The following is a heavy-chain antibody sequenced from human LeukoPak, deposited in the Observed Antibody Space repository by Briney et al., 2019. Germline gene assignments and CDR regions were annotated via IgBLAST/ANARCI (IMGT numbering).Heavy chain of an antibody. Sequence: SETLSLTCTVSGGSISSSSYYWGWIRQPPGKGLECIGSIYYSGSTYYNPSLKSRVTISVDTSKNQFSLKLSSVTAADTAVYYCARLGNAPVDAFDIWGQGTMVTVSS. CDR1: GGSISSSSYY. D-gene: IGHD1-1*01. CDR3: ARLGNAPVDAFDI. V-gene: IGHV4-39*01. CDR2: IYYSGST. J-gene: IGHJ3*02.